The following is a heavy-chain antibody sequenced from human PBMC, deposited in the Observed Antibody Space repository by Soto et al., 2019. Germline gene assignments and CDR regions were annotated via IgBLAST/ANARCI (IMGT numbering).Heavy chain of an antibody. CDR1: GGSINTFY. J-gene: IGHJ4*02. CDR2: IFSSGST. CDR3: ARGGSYSAYNFAHGIQLWSFDF. D-gene: IGHD5-12*01. V-gene: IGHV4-4*07. Sequence: SETLSLTCTVSGGSINTFYWSWVRQPAGKGLEWIGRIFSSGSTSFNPSLESRVAMSVDTSKNHFSLNLSSVTAADMAVYYCARGGSYSAYNFAHGIQLWSFDFWGQGALVTVSS.